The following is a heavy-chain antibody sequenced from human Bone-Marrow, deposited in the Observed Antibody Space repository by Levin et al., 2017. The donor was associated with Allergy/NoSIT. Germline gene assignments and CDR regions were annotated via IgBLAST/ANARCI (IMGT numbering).Heavy chain of an antibody. V-gene: IGHV3-48*02. CDR3: ARDHITIFSLYFDY. D-gene: IGHD3-9*01. CDR2: ISTTSSTI. Sequence: PLASVKVSCAASGFTFSSHSMNWVRQAPGKGLEWVSYISTTSSTIYYADSVKGRFTISRDNAKNSLYLQMNSLRDEDTAVYYCARDHITIFSLYFDYWGPGTLVTVSS. CDR1: GFTFSSHS. J-gene: IGHJ4*02.